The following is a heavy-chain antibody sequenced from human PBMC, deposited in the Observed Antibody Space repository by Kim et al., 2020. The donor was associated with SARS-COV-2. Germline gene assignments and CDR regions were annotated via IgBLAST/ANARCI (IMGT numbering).Heavy chain of an antibody. J-gene: IGHJ5*02. CDR2: IIPIFVTA. V-gene: IGHV1-69*13. Sequence: SVKVSCKASGGTFSSYAISWVRQAPGQGLEWMGGIIPIFVTANYAQKFQGRVTITADESTSTAYMELSSLRSEDTAVYYCARDRGDPHYDQRFDPWGQGTLVTVSS. D-gene: IGHD3-3*01. CDR1: GGTFSSYA. CDR3: ARDRGDPHYDQRFDP.